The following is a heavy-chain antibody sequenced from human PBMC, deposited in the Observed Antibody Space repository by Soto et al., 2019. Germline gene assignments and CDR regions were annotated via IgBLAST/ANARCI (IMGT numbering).Heavy chain of an antibody. J-gene: IGHJ4*02. Sequence: SETLSLTCTVSGGSISSGDYYWSWIRQPPGKGLEWFGYISYSGSTNYNPSLKSRITISVDTSKNQFSLSLSSLTAADTAVYYCARGQYYFDYWGQGTLVTVSS. CDR1: GGSISSGDYY. CDR3: ARGQYYFDY. V-gene: IGHV4-61*08. CDR2: ISYSGST.